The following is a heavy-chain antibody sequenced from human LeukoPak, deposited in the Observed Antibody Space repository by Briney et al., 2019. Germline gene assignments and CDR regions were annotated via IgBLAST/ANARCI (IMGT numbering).Heavy chain of an antibody. D-gene: IGHD5-12*01. CDR1: GFTLGSYR. Sequence: GGSLRLSCAASGFTLGSYRMRWVPPGPGKGREWVANIKQDGGEKYYVDSVNGRFTISRDNAKNSLYLQMNSLTAEDTAVYYCATFVATTPFDYWGQGTLATVSS. V-gene: IGHV3-7*01. CDR2: IKQDGGEK. J-gene: IGHJ4*02. CDR3: ATFVATTPFDY.